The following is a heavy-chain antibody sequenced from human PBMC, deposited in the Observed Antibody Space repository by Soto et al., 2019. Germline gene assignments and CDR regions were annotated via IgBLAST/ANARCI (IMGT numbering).Heavy chain of an antibody. Sequence: PGGSLRLSCAASGFTFSSYGILWVRQAPCKGLECVALISYDGGNKYYADSVKGRFTISRDNSKNTLYLQMNSLRDEDTAVYYCTKDAPYYYDSSGYYGPFDYWGQGTLVTVSS. CDR2: ISYDGGNK. V-gene: IGHV3-30*18. D-gene: IGHD3-22*01. CDR1: GFTFSSYG. CDR3: TKDAPYYYDSSGYYGPFDY. J-gene: IGHJ4*02.